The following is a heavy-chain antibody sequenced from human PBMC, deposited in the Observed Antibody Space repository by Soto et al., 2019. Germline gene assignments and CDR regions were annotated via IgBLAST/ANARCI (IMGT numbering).Heavy chain of an antibody. CDR2: IYRRGST. CDR3: ARDQDSGWGLDS. V-gene: IGHV4-4*02. CDR1: GGSISTDNW. J-gene: IGHJ4*02. Sequence: QVHVQESGPGLVRPSGTLSLTCAVSGGSISTDNWWSWVRQPPGKGLGWIGEIYRRGSTNYRPSLKSRVTISADKSKNQLSLQLYSVTAADTAVYYCARDQDSGWGLDSWGQGILVTVSS. D-gene: IGHD6-19*01.